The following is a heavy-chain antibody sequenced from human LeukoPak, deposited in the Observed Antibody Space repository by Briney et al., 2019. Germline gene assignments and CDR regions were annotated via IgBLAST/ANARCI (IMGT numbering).Heavy chain of an antibody. CDR3: TRVVAHDAFDI. CDR2: IRSKANSYAT. J-gene: IGHJ3*02. D-gene: IGHD2-15*01. Sequence: GGSLRLSCAASGFTFSGSAMHWVRQASGKGLEWVGRIRSKANSYATAYAASVKGRFTISRDDSKNTAYLQMNSLKTEETAVYYCTRVVAHDAFDIWGQGTMVTVSS. CDR1: GFTFSGSA. V-gene: IGHV3-73*01.